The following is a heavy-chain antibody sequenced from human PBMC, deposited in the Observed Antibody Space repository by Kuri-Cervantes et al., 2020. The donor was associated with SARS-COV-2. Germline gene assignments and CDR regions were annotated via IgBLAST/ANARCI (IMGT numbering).Heavy chain of an antibody. Sequence: GSLRLSCTVSGDSISSSYWTWIRQPAGKGLEWIGRIYTSGNTNYNPSLKSRVTMSVDTSKNQLSLKVSSVTAADTAVYYCARGRYSSYYYYYMDVWGKGTTVTVSS. CDR3: ARGRYSSYYYYYMDV. CDR2: IYTSGNT. V-gene: IGHV4-4*07. CDR1: GDSISSSY. D-gene: IGHD6-19*01. J-gene: IGHJ6*03.